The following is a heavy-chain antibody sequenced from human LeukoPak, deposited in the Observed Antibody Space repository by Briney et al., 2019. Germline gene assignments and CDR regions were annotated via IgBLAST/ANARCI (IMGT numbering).Heavy chain of an antibody. CDR2: IYYSGST. CDR1: GGSISSGDYY. CDR3: ARGIVPAAMMADWFDP. V-gene: IGHV4-30-4*01. J-gene: IGHJ5*02. Sequence: SQTLSLTCTVSGGSISSGDYYWSWIRQPPGKGLEWIGYIYYSGSTYYNPSLKRRVTISVDTSKNQFSLKLSSVTAADTAVYYCARGIVPAAMMADWFDPWGQGTLVTVSS. D-gene: IGHD2-2*01.